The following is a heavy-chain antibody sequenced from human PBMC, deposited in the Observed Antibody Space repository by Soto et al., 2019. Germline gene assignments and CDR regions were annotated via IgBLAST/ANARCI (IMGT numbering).Heavy chain of an antibody. D-gene: IGHD3-9*01. CDR3: AKDDGLLIRPLHFDY. CDR1: GFTFSSYA. J-gene: IGHJ4*02. Sequence: GGSLRLSCAASGFTFSSYAMSWVRQAPGKGLEWVSSFSRSGGTTYYADSVKGRFTISRDNSKNTLYLQMNSLRAEDTAVYYCAKDDGLLIRPLHFDYWGQGTLVTVSS. CDR2: FSRSGGTT. V-gene: IGHV3-23*01.